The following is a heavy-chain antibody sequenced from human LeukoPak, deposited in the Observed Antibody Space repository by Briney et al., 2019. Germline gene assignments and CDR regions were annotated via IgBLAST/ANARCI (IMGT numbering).Heavy chain of an antibody. CDR3: ATVNCNVNFMRY. Sequence: GGSLRLSCAASGFTFSKYDMSWVRQAPGKGLEWVSAFSDHGDSTFYADSVKGRFTISSDNSRKTLYLQMNSQKADDTAVYYCATVNCNVNFMRYWGKGTLVTVSS. V-gene: IGHV3-23*01. J-gene: IGHJ4*02. CDR2: FSDHGDST. D-gene: IGHD1-1*01. CDR1: GFTFSKYD.